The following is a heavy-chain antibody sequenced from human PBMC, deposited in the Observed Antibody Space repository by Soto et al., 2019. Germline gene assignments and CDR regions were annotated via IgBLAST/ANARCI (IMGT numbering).Heavy chain of an antibody. CDR3: ARDLFAYCGGDCYSAGY. V-gene: IGHV1-69*13. Sequence: SVKVSCKASGGTFSSYAISWVRQAPGRGREWMGGIIPIFGTANYAQKFQGRVTITADESTSTAYMELSSLRSEDTAVYYCARDLFAYCGGDCYSAGYWGQGTLVTVS. J-gene: IGHJ4*02. D-gene: IGHD2-21*02. CDR2: IIPIFGTA. CDR1: GGTFSSYA.